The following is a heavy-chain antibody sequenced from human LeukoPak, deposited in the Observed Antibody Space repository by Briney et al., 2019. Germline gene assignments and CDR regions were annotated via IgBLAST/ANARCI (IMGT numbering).Heavy chain of an antibody. J-gene: IGHJ4*02. CDR3: AHSGYYASSGNPDY. CDR1: GFSLSTSGVG. Sequence: SGPTLVNPTQTLTLTCTFSGFSLSTSGVGVGWIRQPPGKALEWLALIYWNDDKRYSPSLKSRLTITKDTSKNQVVLTMTNRDPVDTATYYCAHSGYYASSGNPDYWGQGTLVTVSS. D-gene: IGHD3-22*01. CDR2: IYWNDDK. V-gene: IGHV2-5*01.